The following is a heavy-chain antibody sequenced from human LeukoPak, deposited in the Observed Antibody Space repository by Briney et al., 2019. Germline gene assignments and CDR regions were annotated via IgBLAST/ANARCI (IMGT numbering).Heavy chain of an antibody. CDR2: IYAGGGT. CDR1: GFTVSSNY. D-gene: IGHD6-19*01. J-gene: IGHJ4*02. CDR3: TRDGDSSGWSLDY. V-gene: IGHV3-53*01. Sequence: GGSLRLSCAASGFTVSSNYMSWVRQAPGKGLEWVSVIYAGGGTYYADPVKGRITISRDNSKNTLYLQMNSLRAEDTAVYFCTRDGDSSGWSLDYWGQGTLVTVSS.